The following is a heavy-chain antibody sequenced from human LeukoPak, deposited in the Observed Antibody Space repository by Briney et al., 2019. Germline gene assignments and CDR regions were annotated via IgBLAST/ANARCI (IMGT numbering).Heavy chain of an antibody. CDR2: IKQDGSEK. J-gene: IGHJ4*02. CDR1: GFTFTTYW. Sequence: GGSLRLSCAASGFTFTTYWMGWVRQAPGKGLEWVANIKQDGSEKHYVDSVKGRFTISRDNAENSLFLQMNNLRAEDTAIYYCVNYDTTTGQSDYWGQGTLVTVSS. CDR3: VNYDTTTGQSDY. V-gene: IGHV3-7*01. D-gene: IGHD1-26*01.